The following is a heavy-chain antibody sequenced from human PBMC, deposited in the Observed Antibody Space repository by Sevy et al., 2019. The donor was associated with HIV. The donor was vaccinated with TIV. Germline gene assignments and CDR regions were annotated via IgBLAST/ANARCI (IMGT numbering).Heavy chain of an antibody. CDR3: TDRGIVIRTGFDY. CDR2: ISGSGGYT. D-gene: IGHD1-1*01. V-gene: IGHV3-23*01. J-gene: IGHJ4*02. Sequence: GGCLRLSCAASGVIFNSHAMSWVRQAPGKGLEWVSTISGSGGYTYYSDSVKGRFSISRDNPKNMVYLQMNSLRAEDTLADYCTDRGIVIRTGFDYWGQGTLVTVSS. CDR1: GVIFNSHA.